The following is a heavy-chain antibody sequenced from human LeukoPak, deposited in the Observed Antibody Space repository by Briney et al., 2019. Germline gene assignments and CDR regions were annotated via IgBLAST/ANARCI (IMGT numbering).Heavy chain of an antibody. CDR3: ARIYSGYGQELYYFDY. Sequence: PGGSLRLSCAASGFTFGAYGMSWVRQAPGKGLEWVSLIRASVGSTHYADSVKGRFTISRDNSKNTLYLQMNSLRAEDTAVYYCARIYSGYGQELYYFDYWGQGTLVTVSS. V-gene: IGHV3-23*01. J-gene: IGHJ4*02. D-gene: IGHD5-12*01. CDR2: IRASVGST. CDR1: GFTFGAYG.